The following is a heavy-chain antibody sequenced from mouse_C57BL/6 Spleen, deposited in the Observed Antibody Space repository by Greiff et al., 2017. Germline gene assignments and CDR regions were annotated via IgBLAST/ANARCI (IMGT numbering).Heavy chain of an antibody. J-gene: IGHJ3*01. D-gene: IGHD2-4*01. CDR2: IYPGSGST. Sequence: QVQLQQPGAELVKPGASVKMSCKASGYTFTSYWITWVKQRPGQGLEWIGDIYPGSGSTNYNEKFKSKATLTVDTSSSTAYMQLSSLTSEDSAVYYCARAGDYRAWFAYWGQGTLVTVSA. CDR3: ARAGDYRAWFAY. V-gene: IGHV1-55*01. CDR1: GYTFTSYW.